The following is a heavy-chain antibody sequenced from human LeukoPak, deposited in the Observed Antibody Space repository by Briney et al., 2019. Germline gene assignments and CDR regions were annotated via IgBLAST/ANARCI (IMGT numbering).Heavy chain of an antibody. V-gene: IGHV3-23*01. CDR2: ISGSGGST. CDR3: AKGGDIVVVPAATCDY. CDR1: GFTFSSYA. Sequence: GGSLRLSCAASGFTFSSYAMSWVRQAPGKGLEWVSAISGSGGSTYYADSVKGRFTISRDNSKNTLYLQMNSLRAEDTAVYYCAKGGDIVVVPAATCDYWGQGTLVTVSS. J-gene: IGHJ4*02. D-gene: IGHD2-2*01.